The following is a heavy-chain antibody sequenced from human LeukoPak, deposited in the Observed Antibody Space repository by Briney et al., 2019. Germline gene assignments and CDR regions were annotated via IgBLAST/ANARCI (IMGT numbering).Heavy chain of an antibody. CDR3: ARGGGYSGYYMDV. Sequence: PSETLSLTCSVSGYSISSGYYWGWIRQPPGKGLEWIGSIYHSGNTDYNPSLKSRVTISRDTSKNQFSLNLSSVTAADTAVYYCARGGGYSGYYMDVWDKGTTVTVSS. J-gene: IGHJ6*03. CDR1: GYSISSGYY. V-gene: IGHV4-38-2*02. CDR2: IYHSGNT. D-gene: IGHD6-13*01.